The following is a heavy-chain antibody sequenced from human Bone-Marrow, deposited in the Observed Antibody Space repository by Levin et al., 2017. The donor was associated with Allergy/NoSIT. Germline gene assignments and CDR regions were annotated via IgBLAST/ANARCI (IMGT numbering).Heavy chain of an antibody. J-gene: IGHJ4*02. CDR2: IIGIFGTT. CDR3: ARGPTYTVTTLDY. CDR1: GVTFNSYG. D-gene: IGHD4-17*01. Sequence: GASVKVSCKASGVTFNSYGFNWVRQAPGQGLEWMGGIIGIFGTTNYAQKFQGRVAITADKSTTSVYMELSSLRSEDTAMYYCARGPTYTVTTLDYWGQGTLVTVSS. V-gene: IGHV1-69*06.